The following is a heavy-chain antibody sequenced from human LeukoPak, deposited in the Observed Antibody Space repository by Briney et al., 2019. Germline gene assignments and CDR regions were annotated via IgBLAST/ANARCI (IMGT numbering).Heavy chain of an antibody. Sequence: PGGSLRLSCAASGFTFSNHAMSWVRQAPGKGLEWVSVISGSGVSTYYADSVKGRFTISRDRAKNSLYLQMNSLRAEDTAVYFCAKNGGDGKPYYYNMDVWGQGTTVTVSS. CDR3: AKNGGDGKPYYYNMDV. V-gene: IGHV3-23*01. CDR2: ISGSGVST. D-gene: IGHD2-21*01. J-gene: IGHJ6*02. CDR1: GFTFSNHA.